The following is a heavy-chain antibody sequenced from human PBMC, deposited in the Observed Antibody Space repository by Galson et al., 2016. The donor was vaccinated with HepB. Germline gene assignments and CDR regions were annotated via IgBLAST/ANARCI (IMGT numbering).Heavy chain of an antibody. CDR1: GGPIGRFL. Sequence: SETLSLTCTVSGGPIGRFLWNWIRQTPGTGLEWIGNVYETGTTDYNPSLKSRVTILVEASTNRFSLRLSSVTAADTAVYYCARSLISCGPSSCDVAHVFDVWGQGTLVTVSS. J-gene: IGHJ3*01. CDR3: ARSLISCGPSSCDVAHVFDV. CDR2: VYETGTT. V-gene: IGHV4-4*09. D-gene: IGHD2-2*01.